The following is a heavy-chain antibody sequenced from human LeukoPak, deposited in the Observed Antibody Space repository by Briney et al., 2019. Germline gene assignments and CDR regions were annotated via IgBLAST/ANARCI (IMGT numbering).Heavy chain of an antibody. J-gene: IGHJ4*02. Sequence: GGPLRLSCAASGFTFSSYAMSWVRQAPGKGLEWVSVISGSGGSTFYADSVKGRFTISRDNSKNTLYLQMNSLRAEDTAVHYCAKGLLGSSGWYYFDYWGQGTLVTVSS. CDR2: ISGSGGST. CDR1: GFTFSSYA. CDR3: AKGLLGSSGWYYFDY. D-gene: IGHD6-19*01. V-gene: IGHV3-23*01.